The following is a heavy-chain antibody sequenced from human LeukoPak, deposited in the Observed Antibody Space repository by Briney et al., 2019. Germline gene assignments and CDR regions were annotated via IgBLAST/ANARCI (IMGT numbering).Heavy chain of an antibody. D-gene: IGHD3-10*01. CDR1: GGTFSSYA. V-gene: IGHV1-69*04. Sequence: SSVTVSCKASGGTFSSYAISWVRQAPGQGLEWMGRIIPILGIANYAQKFQGRVTITAAKSTSTAYMELSRLRSEDTAVYYCARVSGEDRWFGELFFWGQGTMVTVSS. J-gene: IGHJ3*01. CDR2: IIPILGIA. CDR3: ARVSGEDRWFGELFF.